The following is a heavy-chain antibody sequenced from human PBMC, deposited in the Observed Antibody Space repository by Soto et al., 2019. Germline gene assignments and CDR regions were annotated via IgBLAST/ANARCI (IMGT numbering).Heavy chain of an antibody. Sequence: PGGSLRLSCAASGFTFSSYAMHWVRQAPGKGLEWVAVISYDGSNKYYADSVKGRFTISRDNSKNTLYLQMNSLRAEDTAVYYCAREKDTAMVSDYYYYYGMDVWGQGTTVTVSS. V-gene: IGHV3-30-3*01. CDR1: GFTFSSYA. D-gene: IGHD5-18*01. J-gene: IGHJ6*02. CDR3: AREKDTAMVSDYYYYYGMDV. CDR2: ISYDGSNK.